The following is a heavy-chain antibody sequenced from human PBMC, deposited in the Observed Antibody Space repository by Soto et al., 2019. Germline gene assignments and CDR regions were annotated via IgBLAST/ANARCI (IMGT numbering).Heavy chain of an antibody. CDR3: ARGLAYSDF. J-gene: IGHJ4*02. D-gene: IGHD2-21*01. CDR1: GYTFTSYY. V-gene: IGHV1-46*01. CDR2: INPSGGST. Sequence: QVQLVQSGAEVKKPGASVKVSCKASGYTFTSYYMHWVRQAPVQGLEWMAIINPSGGSTNYAQKFQGIVTRTRDTCTSTVYMELSSLRSEETAVYYCARGLAYSDFWVQGTLVTVSS.